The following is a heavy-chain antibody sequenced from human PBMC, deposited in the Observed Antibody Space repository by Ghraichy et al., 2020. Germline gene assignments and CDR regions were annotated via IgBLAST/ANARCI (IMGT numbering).Heavy chain of an antibody. V-gene: IGHV4-34*01. CDR2: INHSGST. CDR3: ASDYYDSSSGYY. D-gene: IGHD3-22*01. Sequence: SQTLSLTCAVYGGSFSGYYWSWIRQPPGKGLEWIGEINHSGSTNYNPSLKSRVTISVDTSKNQFSLKLSSVTAADTAVYYCASDYYDSSSGYYWGQGTLVTVSS. CDR1: GGSFSGYY. J-gene: IGHJ4*02.